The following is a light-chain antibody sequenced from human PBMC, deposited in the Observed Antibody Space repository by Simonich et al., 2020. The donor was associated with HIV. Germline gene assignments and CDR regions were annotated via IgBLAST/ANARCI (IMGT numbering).Light chain of an antibody. J-gene: IGKJ1*01. CDR1: QSVLHSSNNKNY. CDR3: QQYYSTPRT. Sequence: DIVMTQSPDSLAVSLGERATINCKSSQSVLHSSNNKNYLVWYQQKPGQPPKLLIYWASTRESGVPDRFSGSGSGTDFTLTISSLQDEDVAVYYCQQYYSTPRTFGQGTKVEIK. V-gene: IGKV4-1*01. CDR2: WAS.